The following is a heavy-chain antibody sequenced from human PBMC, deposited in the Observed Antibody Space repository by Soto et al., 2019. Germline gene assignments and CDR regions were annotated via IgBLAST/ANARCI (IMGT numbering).Heavy chain of an antibody. CDR2: ITPAGEST. Sequence: ASVNVSCKASGYTFTSYYMHWVGPATGQGLEGMGLITPAGESTSDAQKCQGRVTMTRDTSTSTVSMELSSRRSEYTAVYYCARDPEMAGTTFYDDGGQGTLVTVSS. D-gene: IGHD1-7*01. V-gene: IGHV1-46*01. CDR1: GYTFTSYY. J-gene: IGHJ4*02. CDR3: ARDPEMAGTTFYDD.